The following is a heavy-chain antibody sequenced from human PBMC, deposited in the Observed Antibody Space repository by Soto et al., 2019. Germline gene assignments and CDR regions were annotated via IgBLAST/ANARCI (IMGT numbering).Heavy chain of an antibody. D-gene: IGHD6-19*01. Sequence: QVQLQESGPGLVKPSGTLSLTCAVSGGSISSSNWWSWVRQPPGKGLEWIGQIYHSGSTNYNPSLKRRVAISVDKSNNQFSLKLSSVTAADTAVYYCARSIALAITWFDPWGQGTLVTVSS. CDR3: ARSIALAITWFDP. V-gene: IGHV4-4*02. CDR1: GGSISSSNW. CDR2: IYHSGST. J-gene: IGHJ5*02.